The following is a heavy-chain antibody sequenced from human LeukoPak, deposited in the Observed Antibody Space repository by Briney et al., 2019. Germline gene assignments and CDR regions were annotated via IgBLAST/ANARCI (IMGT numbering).Heavy chain of an antibody. V-gene: IGHV1-69*04. CDR2: IIPIFGIA. Sequence: SVKVSCKASGYTFINYGFSWVRQAPGQGLEWMGRIIPIFGIANYAQKFQGRVTITADKSTSTAYMELSSLRSEDTAVYYCARGMGYSNYYFDYWGQGTLVTVSS. CDR3: ARGMGYSNYYFDY. D-gene: IGHD4-11*01. CDR1: GYTFINYG. J-gene: IGHJ4*02.